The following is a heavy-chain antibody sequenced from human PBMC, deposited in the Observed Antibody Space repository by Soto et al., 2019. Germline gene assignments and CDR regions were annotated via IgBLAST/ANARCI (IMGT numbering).Heavy chain of an antibody. Sequence: QITLKESGPALVKPTQTLTLTCTFSGFSLTTYGVGVGWIRQPPGKALEWLALIYWADDKRYCPSLKSRLTITKDTSKNQVVLTMTNMDPVDTATYFCAHRLTLNSDWNYGRFDYWGQGTLVTVSS. J-gene: IGHJ4*02. CDR3: AHRLTLNSDWNYGRFDY. CDR1: GFSLTTYGVG. D-gene: IGHD1-7*01. CDR2: IYWADDK. V-gene: IGHV2-5*02.